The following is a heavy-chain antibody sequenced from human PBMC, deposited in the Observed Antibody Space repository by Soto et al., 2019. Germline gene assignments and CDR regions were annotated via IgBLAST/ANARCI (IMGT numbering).Heavy chain of an antibody. Sequence: SXKVSCKASVNTFTTHYMHWVRQAPGQGLEWMGIINPSGGSTNYAQKFQGRVTVTRDTSTSTVYMEVSSLRSEDTAVYYCARATDGYNRLLAYWGQGTPVTAPQ. CDR1: VNTFTTHY. D-gene: IGHD5-12*01. V-gene: IGHV1-46*01. CDR3: ARATDGYNRLLAY. CDR2: INPSGGST. J-gene: IGHJ4*02.